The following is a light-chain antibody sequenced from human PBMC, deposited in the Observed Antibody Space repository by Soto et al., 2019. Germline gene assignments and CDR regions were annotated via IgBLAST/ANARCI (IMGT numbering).Light chain of an antibody. Sequence: DIQMTQSPSSLSASVGDRVTITCRASESIARHLNWYQQKPGKAPKLLIYAASSLQNGVPSRFRGGGSGTDLTLTISNLQPQDFATYYCHQTYSTLSITFGKGTRLEIK. V-gene: IGKV1-39*01. CDR1: ESIARH. CDR3: HQTYSTLSIT. J-gene: IGKJ5*01. CDR2: AAS.